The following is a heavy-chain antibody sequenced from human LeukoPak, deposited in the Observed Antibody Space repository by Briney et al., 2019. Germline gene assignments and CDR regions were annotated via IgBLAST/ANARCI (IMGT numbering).Heavy chain of an antibody. CDR2: ISGSGGST. CDR1: GFTFSSYA. CDR3: AKDGGTIFGVVISFDY. J-gene: IGHJ4*02. Sequence: GGSLRLSCAASGFTFSSYAMSWVRQAPGKGLEWVSAISGSGGSTYYADSVKGRFTISRDNTKNTLYLQMNSLRAEDTAVYYCAKDGGTIFGVVISFDYWGQGTLVTVSS. D-gene: IGHD3-3*01. V-gene: IGHV3-23*01.